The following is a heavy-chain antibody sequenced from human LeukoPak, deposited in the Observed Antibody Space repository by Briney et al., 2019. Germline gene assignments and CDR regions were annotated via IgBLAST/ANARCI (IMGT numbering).Heavy chain of an antibody. V-gene: IGHV3-11*01. J-gene: IGHJ4*02. Sequence: GGSLRLSCAASRFTFDYYYMTWIRQAPGKGLEWISYISSSGSTIDYADSVKGRFTISRDNVKELVFLQMNNLRVDDTAVYYCARGYYYDSSGYYYVHWGQGTLVTVSS. CDR2: ISSSGSTI. CDR3: ARGYYYDSSGYYYVH. CDR1: RFTFDYYY. D-gene: IGHD3-22*01.